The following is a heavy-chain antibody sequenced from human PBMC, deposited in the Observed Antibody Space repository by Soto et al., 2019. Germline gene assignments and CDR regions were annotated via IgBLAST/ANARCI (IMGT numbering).Heavy chain of an antibody. CDR1: GYTFTDCY. J-gene: IGHJ6*02. D-gene: IGHD1-7*01. CDR3: ARKLELRGSYYYYYDMDV. CDR2: INPNSGGT. V-gene: IGHV1-2*02. Sequence: ASVKVSCKASGYTFTDCYMHWVRQAPGQGLEWMGWINPNSGGTNYAQKFQGRVTMTRDTSISTAYMELSRLRSDDTAVYYCARKLELRGSYYYYYDMDVWVQGTTVTVS.